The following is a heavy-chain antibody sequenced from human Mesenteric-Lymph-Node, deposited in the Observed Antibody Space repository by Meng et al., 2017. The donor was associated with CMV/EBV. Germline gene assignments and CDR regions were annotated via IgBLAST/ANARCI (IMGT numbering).Heavy chain of an antibody. V-gene: IGHV1-2*02. CDR1: GYTFTGYY. CDR2: INPNSGGT. J-gene: IGHJ4*02. Sequence: ASVKVSCKASGYTFTGYYMHWVRQAPGQGLEWMGWINPNSGGTNYAQKFQGRVTMTRDTSISTAYMELSRLRSDDTAVYYCARVPAYCSSTSCYNWSLDYWGEGTLVTVSS. CDR3: ARVPAYCSSTSCYNWSLDY. D-gene: IGHD2-2*02.